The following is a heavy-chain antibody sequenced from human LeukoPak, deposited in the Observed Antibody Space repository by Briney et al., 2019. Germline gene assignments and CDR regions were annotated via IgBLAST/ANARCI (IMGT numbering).Heavy chain of an antibody. V-gene: IGHV4-4*07. J-gene: IGHJ5*02. CDR3: ARDSGTTGEVKFDP. CDR2: IYGSGTT. CDR1: GGSISRYY. D-gene: IGHD3-10*01. Sequence: SETLSLTCIVSGGSISRYYWSWIRQPAGKGLEWIGRIYGSGTTNYCNPSLKSRVTMSVDTSKNQFSLRLTSVTAADTAMYYCARDSGTTGEVKFDPWGQGTLVTVSS.